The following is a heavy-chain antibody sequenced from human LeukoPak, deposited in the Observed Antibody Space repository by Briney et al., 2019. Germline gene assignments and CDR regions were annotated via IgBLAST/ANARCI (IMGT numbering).Heavy chain of an antibody. J-gene: IGHJ5*02. D-gene: IGHD1-26*01. CDR2: ISDYNGNT. CDR3: ARDGSIVGAPLFDP. CDR1: GYTFTSYV. Sequence: ASVKVSCKASGYTFTSYVICWVRQTPGQGLEWMGWISDYNGNTNYTQKLRGRVTMTTDTSTSTAYMELRSLRSDDTAVYYCARDGSIVGAPLFDPWGQGTLVTVSS. V-gene: IGHV1-18*01.